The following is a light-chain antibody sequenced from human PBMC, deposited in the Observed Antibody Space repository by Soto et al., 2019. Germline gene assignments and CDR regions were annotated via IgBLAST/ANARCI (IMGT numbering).Light chain of an antibody. CDR3: QQYGSSGT. Sequence: IVLTQFPGTMSLSPGGRATLYCRASQSVSNNYLAWYQQKPGQAPRLLIYGASNRATGIPDRFSGSGSGTDFTLTISRLEPEDFAVYYCQQYGSSGTFGQGTKVDIK. CDR2: GAS. CDR1: QSVSNNY. J-gene: IGKJ1*01. V-gene: IGKV3-20*01.